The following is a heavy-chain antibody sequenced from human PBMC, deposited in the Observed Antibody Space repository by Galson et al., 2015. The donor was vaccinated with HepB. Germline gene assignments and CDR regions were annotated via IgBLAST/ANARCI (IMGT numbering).Heavy chain of an antibody. Sequence: SETLSLTCAVYGGSFSGYYWSWIRQPPGKGLEWIGEINHSGSTNYNPSLKSRVTISVDTSKNQFSLKLSSVTAADTAVYYCARGSRRGWTMAHLSYWGQGTLVTVSS. CDR3: ARGSRRGWTMAHLSY. V-gene: IGHV4-34*01. D-gene: IGHD4/OR15-4a*01. CDR2: INHSGST. CDR1: GGSFSGYY. J-gene: IGHJ4*02.